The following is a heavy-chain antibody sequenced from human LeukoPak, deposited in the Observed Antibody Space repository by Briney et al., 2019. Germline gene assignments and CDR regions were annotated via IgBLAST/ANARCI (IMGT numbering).Heavy chain of an antibody. V-gene: IGHV4-34*01. CDR3: ARGRLTYYYDSSGYLSY. J-gene: IGHJ4*02. CDR1: GGSFSGYY. CDR2: INHSRST. D-gene: IGHD3-22*01. Sequence: SETLSLTCAVYGGSFSGYYWSWIRQPPGKGLEWIGEINHSRSTNYNPSLKSRVTISVDTSKNQFSLKLSSVTAADTAVYYCARGRLTYYYDSSGYLSYWGQGTLVTVSS.